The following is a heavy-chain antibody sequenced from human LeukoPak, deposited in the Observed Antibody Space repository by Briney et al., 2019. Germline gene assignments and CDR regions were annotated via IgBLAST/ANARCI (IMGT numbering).Heavy chain of an antibody. V-gene: IGHV3-30-3*01. CDR2: ISYDGSNK. Sequence: GGSLRLSCAASGFTFSSYAMHWVRQAPGKGLEWVAVISYDGSNKYYADSVKGRFTISRDNSKNTLYLQMNSLRAEDTAVYYCARRNMTTVISTLYYFDYWGQGTLVTVSS. CDR1: GFTFSSYA. CDR3: ARRNMTTVISTLYYFDY. D-gene: IGHD4-17*01. J-gene: IGHJ4*02.